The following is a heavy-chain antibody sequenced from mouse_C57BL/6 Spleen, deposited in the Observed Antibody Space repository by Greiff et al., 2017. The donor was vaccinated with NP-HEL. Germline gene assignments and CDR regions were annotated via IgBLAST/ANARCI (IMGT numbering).Heavy chain of an antibody. Sequence: QVQLQQPGAELVKPGASVKLSCKASGYTFTSYWMHWVKQRPGQGLEWIGMIHPNSGSTNYNEKFKSKATLTVDKSSSTAYMQLSSLTSEDSAVYYCAREEYYSKTIYAMDYWGQGTSVTVSS. D-gene: IGHD2-5*01. CDR2: IHPNSGST. J-gene: IGHJ4*01. CDR1: GYTFTSYW. V-gene: IGHV1-64*01. CDR3: AREEYYSKTIYAMDY.